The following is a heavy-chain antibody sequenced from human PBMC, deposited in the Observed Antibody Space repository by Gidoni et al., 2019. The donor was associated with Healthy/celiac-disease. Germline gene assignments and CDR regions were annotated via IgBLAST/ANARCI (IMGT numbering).Heavy chain of an antibody. D-gene: IGHD3-10*01. CDR1: GGSFSGYY. CDR3: ASFRKKGSGSYYVPGVDY. J-gene: IGHJ4*02. V-gene: IGHV4-34*01. CDR2: IKHSGST. Sequence: QVQLQPWGAGLLKPSATLSLTCAVYGGSFSGYYWSWIRQPPGKGLEWIGEIKHSGSTNYNPSLKSRVTISVDTSKNQFSLKLSSVTAADTAVYYCASFRKKGSGSYYVPGVDYWGQGTLVTVSS.